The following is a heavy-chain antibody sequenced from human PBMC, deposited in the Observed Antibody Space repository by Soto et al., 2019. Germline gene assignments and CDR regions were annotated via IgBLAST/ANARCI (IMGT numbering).Heavy chain of an antibody. CDR1: GYTFTRYD. J-gene: IGHJ5*02. CDR2: INPNSGGT. Sequence: ASVKVSCKASGYTFTRYDINWVRRATGQGLEWMGWINPNSGGTNYAQKFQGWVTMTRDTSISTAYMELSRLRSDDTAVYYCARGTWPMVRGVIIEFDPWGQGTLVTVSS. CDR3: ARGTWPMVRGVIIEFDP. V-gene: IGHV1-2*04. D-gene: IGHD3-10*01.